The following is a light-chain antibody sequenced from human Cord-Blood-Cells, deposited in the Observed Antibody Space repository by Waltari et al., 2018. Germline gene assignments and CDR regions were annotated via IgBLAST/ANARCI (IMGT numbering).Light chain of an antibody. J-gene: IGKJ1*01. Sequence: EIVLTQSPGTLSLSPGERATLSCTASQSVSSSYLAWYQQKPGQAPRLLIYGASSRATGIPDRFSGSGSGTDFTLTISRLEPEDFAVYYCQQYCSSPWTFGQGTKVEIK. CDR2: GAS. CDR3: QQYCSSPWT. CDR1: QSVSSSY. V-gene: IGKV3-20*01.